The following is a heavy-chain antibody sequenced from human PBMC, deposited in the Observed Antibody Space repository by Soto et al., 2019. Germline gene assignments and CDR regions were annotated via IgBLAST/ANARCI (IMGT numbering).Heavy chain of an antibody. CDR2: IIPIFGTA. CDR3: ARVWDIVVVVAANDYYYYGMDV. V-gene: IGHV1-69*06. Sequence: SVKVSCKASGGTFSSYAISWVRQAPGQGLEWMGGIIPIFGTANYAQKFQGRVTITADKSTSTAYMELSSLRSEDTAVYYCARVWDIVVVVAANDYYYYGMDVWGQGTTVTVSS. J-gene: IGHJ6*02. D-gene: IGHD2-15*01. CDR1: GGTFSSYA.